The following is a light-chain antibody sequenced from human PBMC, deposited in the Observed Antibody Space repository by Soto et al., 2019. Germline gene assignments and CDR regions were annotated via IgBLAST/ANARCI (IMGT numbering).Light chain of an antibody. J-gene: IGLJ3*02. CDR2: VVS. CDR1: SSDVGGYNY. Sequence: QSALTQPPSASGSPGQSVTISCTGTSSDVGGYNYVSWYQQHPGKAPKLMIYVVSKRPSGVPDRFSGSKSGNTASLTVSGLQAEDEADYYCSSYAGSNNQGVFGGGTKVTVL. V-gene: IGLV2-8*01. CDR3: SSYAGSNNQGV.